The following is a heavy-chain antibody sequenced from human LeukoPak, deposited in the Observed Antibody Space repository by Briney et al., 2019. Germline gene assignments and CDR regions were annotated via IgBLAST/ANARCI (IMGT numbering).Heavy chain of an antibody. J-gene: IGHJ6*02. V-gene: IGHV4-39*07. Sequence: PSETLSLTCTVSGGSISSSSYYWGWIRQPPGKGLEWIGSIYYSGSTYYNPSLKSRVTISVDTSKNQFSLKLSSVTAADTAVYYCARDRIPYYYGSGSLAPSSGYYYGMDVWGQGTTVTVSS. CDR2: IYYSGST. D-gene: IGHD3-10*01. CDR1: GGSISSSSYY. CDR3: ARDRIPYYYGSGSLAPSSGYYYGMDV.